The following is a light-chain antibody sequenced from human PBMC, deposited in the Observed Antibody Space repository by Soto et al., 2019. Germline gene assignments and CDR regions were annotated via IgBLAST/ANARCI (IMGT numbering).Light chain of an antibody. CDR1: QSLAINS. CDR2: AAS. Sequence: EIVLTQSPETLSLSPGERATLSCRASQSLAINSLAWYQQKPGQAPRLLIYAASTRDTAIPDRFSGSGSGTDFTLTISRLEPEDFAVYYCQQYNNWPWTFGQGTKVEIK. J-gene: IGKJ1*01. V-gene: IGKV3D-20*02. CDR3: QQYNNWPWT.